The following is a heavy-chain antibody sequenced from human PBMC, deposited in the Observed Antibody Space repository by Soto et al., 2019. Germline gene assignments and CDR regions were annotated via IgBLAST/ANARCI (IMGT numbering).Heavy chain of an antibody. CDR3: ARSLSSGGGMDV. V-gene: IGHV1-2*04. J-gene: IGHJ6*02. D-gene: IGHD2-15*01. Sequence: ASVKVSCKASGYTFTGYYIHWVRQAPGQGLEWMGWINPNSGGTNYAQKFQGWVTMTRDTSISTAYMELSRLRSDDTAVYYCARSLSSGGGMDVWGQGTTVTVSS. CDR2: INPNSGGT. CDR1: GYTFTGYY.